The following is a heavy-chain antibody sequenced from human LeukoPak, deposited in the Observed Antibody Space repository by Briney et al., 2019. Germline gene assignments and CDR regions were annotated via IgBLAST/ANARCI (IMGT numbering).Heavy chain of an antibody. Sequence: PGGSLRLSCAASGFPFSASAMTWVRQAPGKGLEWVSHILSTGTTYYADSVRGRFTISRDNSKNTLYLLMTSLRAADTAVYYCATVKYDYGDPVGWFDPWGQGTLVTVSS. CDR2: ILSTGTT. V-gene: IGHV3-23*01. CDR3: ATVKYDYGDPVGWFDP. D-gene: IGHD4-17*01. CDR1: GFPFSASA. J-gene: IGHJ5*02.